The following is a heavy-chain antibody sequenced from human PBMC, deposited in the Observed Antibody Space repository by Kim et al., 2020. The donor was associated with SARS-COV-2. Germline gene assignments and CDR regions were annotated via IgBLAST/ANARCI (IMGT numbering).Heavy chain of an antibody. V-gene: IGHV4-39*07. Sequence: SETLSLTCTVSGGSISSSSYYWGWIRQPPGKGLEWIGSIYYSGSTYYNPSLKSRVTISVDTSKNQFSLKLSSVTAADTAVYYCARDRAIVLMVYAGGTYFDYWGQGTLVTVSS. CDR1: GGSISSSSYY. CDR3: ARDRAIVLMVYAGGTYFDY. J-gene: IGHJ4*02. D-gene: IGHD2-8*01. CDR2: IYYSGST.